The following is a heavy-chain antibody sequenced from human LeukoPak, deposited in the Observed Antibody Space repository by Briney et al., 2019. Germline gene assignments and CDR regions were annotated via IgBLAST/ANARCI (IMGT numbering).Heavy chain of an antibody. Sequence: KTSETLSLTCAVSGGSISSGGYSWSWIRQPPGKGLEWIGYIYYSGSTYYNPSLKSRVTISVDTSKNQFSLKLSSVTAADTAVYYCARVWIKKYSSSWWSPPGQYYFDYWGQGTLVTVSS. CDR1: GGSISSGGYS. V-gene: IGHV4-30-4*07. CDR2: IYYSGST. J-gene: IGHJ4*02. D-gene: IGHD6-13*01. CDR3: ARVWIKKYSSSWWSPPGQYYFDY.